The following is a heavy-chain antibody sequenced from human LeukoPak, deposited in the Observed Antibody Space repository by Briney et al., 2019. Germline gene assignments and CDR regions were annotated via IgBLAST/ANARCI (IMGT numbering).Heavy chain of an antibody. CDR1: GGSISSYY. CDR2: IYYSGST. J-gene: IGHJ6*02. V-gene: IGHV4-59*01. CDR3: ARGYSSSWYDYYGMDV. Sequence: SETLSLTCTVSGGSISSYYWSWIRQPPGKGLEWIGYIYYSGSTNYNPSLKSRVTISVDTPKNQFSLKLSSVTAADTAVYYCARGYSSSWYDYYGMDVWGQGTTVTVSS. D-gene: IGHD6-13*01.